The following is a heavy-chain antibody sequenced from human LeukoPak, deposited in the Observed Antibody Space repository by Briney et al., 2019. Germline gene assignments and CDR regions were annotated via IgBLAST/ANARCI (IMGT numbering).Heavy chain of an antibody. Sequence: GASVKVSCKASGYTFTGYYMHWVRQAPGQGLGWMGRIKPNSGGTNYAQKFQGRVTMTRDTSISTAYMELSRLRSDDTAVYYCARIDYDFWSCSPVYWGQGTLVTVSS. CDR2: IKPNSGGT. J-gene: IGHJ4*02. CDR1: GYTFTGYY. CDR3: ARIDYDFWSCSPVY. D-gene: IGHD3-3*01. V-gene: IGHV1-2*06.